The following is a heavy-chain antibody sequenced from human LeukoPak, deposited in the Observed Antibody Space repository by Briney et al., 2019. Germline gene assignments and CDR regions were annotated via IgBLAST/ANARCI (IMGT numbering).Heavy chain of an antibody. Sequence: GGSLTLSCAASGLTVSSNCMSWVRQAPGKGLEGVSFIYSGGNTYYADSVKGRFTISRDNSKNTVHLQMNSLRAEDTAMHYCARRDGDYSHPYDYWGQGTLVTVSS. CDR2: IYSGGNT. J-gene: IGHJ4*02. CDR3: ARRDGDYSHPYDY. D-gene: IGHD4-17*01. V-gene: IGHV3-53*01. CDR1: GLTVSSNC.